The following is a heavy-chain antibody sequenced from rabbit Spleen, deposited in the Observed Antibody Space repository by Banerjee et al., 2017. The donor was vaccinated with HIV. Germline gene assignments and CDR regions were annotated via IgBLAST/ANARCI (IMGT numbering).Heavy chain of an antibody. D-gene: IGHD8-1*01. CDR1: GFDFSNYNF. J-gene: IGHJ6*01. CDR3: ARDSGTSFSSYGMDL. CDR2: IDTGSRDFT. Sequence: QEQLVESGGDLVQPGASLTLTCTASGFDFSNYNFMCWVRQAPGKGLEWIACIDTGSRDFTYYASWAKGRFTISKTSSTTVTLQMTSLTVADTATYFCARDSGTSFSSYGMDLWGQGTLVTVS. V-gene: IGHV1S45*01.